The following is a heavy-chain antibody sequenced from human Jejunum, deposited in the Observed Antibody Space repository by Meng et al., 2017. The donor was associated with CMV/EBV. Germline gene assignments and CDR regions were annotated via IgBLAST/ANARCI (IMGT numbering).Heavy chain of an antibody. CDR1: GGSISGNY. V-gene: IGHV4-59*13. J-gene: IGHJ6*02. D-gene: IGHD2-21*01. Sequence: CTVSGGSISGNYWSCIRQPPGKGLEWIGYIYYSGSTKYNPSLKSRVTMSVDTSKSQFSLKVTSVTAADTAMYYCARDTYYYGMDVWGQGTTVTVSS. CDR2: IYYSGST. CDR3: ARDTYYYGMDV.